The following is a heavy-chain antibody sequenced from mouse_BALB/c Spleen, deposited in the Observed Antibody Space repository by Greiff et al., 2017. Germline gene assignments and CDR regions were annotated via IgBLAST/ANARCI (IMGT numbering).Heavy chain of an antibody. V-gene: IGHV3-6*02. CDR1: GYSITSGYY. J-gene: IGHJ3*01. CDR3: AREETYGKTFAY. CDR2: ISYDGSN. D-gene: IGHD2-1*01. Sequence: EVHLVESGPGLVKPSQSLSLTCSVTGYSITSGYYWNWIRQFPGNKLEWMGYISYDGSNNYNPSLKNRISITRDTSKNQFFLKLNSVTTEDTATYYCAREETYGKTFAYWGQGTLVTVSA.